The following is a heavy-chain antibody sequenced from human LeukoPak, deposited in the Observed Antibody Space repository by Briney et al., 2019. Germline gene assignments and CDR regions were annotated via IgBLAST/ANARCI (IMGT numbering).Heavy chain of an antibody. Sequence: GGSLRLSCAASGFTFSSYAMSWVRQAPGKGLEWVSAISGSGGSTYYADSVKGRFAISRDNSKNTLYLQMNSLRAEDTAVYYCAKYRVVVVTAIPSRPVDYWGQGTLVTVSS. CDR2: ISGSGGST. CDR3: AKYRVVVVTAIPSRPVDY. D-gene: IGHD2-21*02. CDR1: GFTFSSYA. J-gene: IGHJ4*02. V-gene: IGHV3-23*01.